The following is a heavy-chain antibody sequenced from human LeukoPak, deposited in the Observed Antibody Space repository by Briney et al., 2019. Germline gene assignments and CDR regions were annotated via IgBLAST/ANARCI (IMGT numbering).Heavy chain of an antibody. J-gene: IGHJ4*02. CDR1: GYSFTRYF. V-gene: IGHV1-46*01. Sequence: ASVKVSCKASGYSFTRYFIHWVRQAPGQGLEWMGIIIPSDGSTSYAQKFQGRVTMTRDTSGSAAYMELTMLTSDDTAVYYCARGSGGYFGSGSFSWGQGTLVTVSS. CDR2: IIPSDGST. CDR3: ARGSGGYFGSGSFS. D-gene: IGHD3-10*01.